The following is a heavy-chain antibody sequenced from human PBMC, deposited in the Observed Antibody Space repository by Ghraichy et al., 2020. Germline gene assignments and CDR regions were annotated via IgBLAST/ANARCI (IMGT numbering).Heavy chain of an antibody. V-gene: IGHV3-11*01. J-gene: IGHJ4*02. CDR1: GFIFSDSY. CDR3: VRGYYYDTSGPKYYFDS. Sequence: GGSLRLSCAASGFIFSDSYMSWIRQAPGKGLEWIAYIRNSGATIYYRDSVKGRFTISRDNTKDLLYLHMNSLRADDTAVYYCVRGYYYDTSGPKYYFDSWGPGTLVTVSS. D-gene: IGHD3-22*01. CDR2: IRNSGATI.